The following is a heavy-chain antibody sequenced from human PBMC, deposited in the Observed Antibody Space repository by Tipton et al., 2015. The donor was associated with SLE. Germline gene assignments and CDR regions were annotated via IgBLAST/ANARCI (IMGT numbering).Heavy chain of an antibody. J-gene: IGHJ4*02. Sequence: SLRLSCAASGFTFSSYAMHWVRQAPGKGLEWVAVISYDGSNKYYADSVKGRFTISRDNSKNTLYLQMNSLRAEDTAVYYCARAQGGIVGATSDYWGQGTLVTVSS. D-gene: IGHD1-26*01. CDR1: GFTFSSYA. CDR3: ARAQGGIVGATSDY. CDR2: ISYDGSNK. V-gene: IGHV3-30*04.